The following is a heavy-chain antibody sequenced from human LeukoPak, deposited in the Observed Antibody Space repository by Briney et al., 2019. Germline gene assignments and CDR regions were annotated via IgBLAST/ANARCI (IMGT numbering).Heavy chain of an antibody. V-gene: IGHV4-34*01. CDR2: INHSGST. D-gene: IGHD3-3*01. CDR3: ARDGYYDFWSGYYTGEGRYMDV. J-gene: IGHJ6*03. Sequence: HPSETLSLTCAVYGGSFSGYYWSWIRQPPGKGLEWIGEINHSGSTNYNPSLKSRVTISVGTSKNQFSLELSSVTAADTAVYYCARDGYYDFWSGYYTGEGRYMDVWGKGTTVTVSS. CDR1: GGSFSGYY.